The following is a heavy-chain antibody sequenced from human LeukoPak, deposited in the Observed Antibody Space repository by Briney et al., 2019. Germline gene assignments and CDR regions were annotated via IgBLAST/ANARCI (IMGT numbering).Heavy chain of an antibody. D-gene: IGHD2-2*02. CDR3: ARRGGYCSSTSCYIEYNWFDP. V-gene: IGHV4-39*01. CDR1: GGSISSSSYY. Sequence: PSETLSLTCTVSGGSISSSSYYWGWIRQPPGKGLEWIGSIYYSGSTYYNPSLKSRVTISVDTSKNQFSLKLSSVTAADTAVYYCARRGGYCSSTSCYIEYNWFDPWGPGTLVTVSS. J-gene: IGHJ5*02. CDR2: IYYSGST.